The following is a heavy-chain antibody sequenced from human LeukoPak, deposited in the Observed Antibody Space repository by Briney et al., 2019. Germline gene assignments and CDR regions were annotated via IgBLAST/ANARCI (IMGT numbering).Heavy chain of an antibody. V-gene: IGHV3-23*01. J-gene: IGHJ6*02. Sequence: GGSLRLSCAASGFTFSSYAMSWVRQAPGKGLEWVSAISGSGGSTYYADSEESRFTISRDNPKNPLYPKMNSLTAGDTAVYYCAKETPHYDILTGYYRDYGMDVWGQGTTVTVSS. CDR3: AKETPHYDILTGYYRDYGMDV. D-gene: IGHD3-9*01. CDR1: GFTFSSYA. CDR2: ISGSGGST.